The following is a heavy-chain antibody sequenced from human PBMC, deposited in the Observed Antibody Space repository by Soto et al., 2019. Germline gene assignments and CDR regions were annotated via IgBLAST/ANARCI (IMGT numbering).Heavy chain of an antibody. V-gene: IGHV4-31*03. D-gene: IGHD3-16*01. CDR2: IYYSGST. Sequence: TSETLSLTCTVSGGSISSGGYYWSWIRQHPGKGLEWIGYIYYSGSTYYNPSLKSRVTISVDTSKNQFSLKLSSVTAADTAVYYCARDAVMITFGGVYYYYGMDVWGQGTTVTVSS. CDR3: ARDAVMITFGGVYYYYGMDV. J-gene: IGHJ6*02. CDR1: GGSISSGGYY.